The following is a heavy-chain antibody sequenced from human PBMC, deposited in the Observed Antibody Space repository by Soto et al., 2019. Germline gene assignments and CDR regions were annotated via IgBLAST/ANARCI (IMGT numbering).Heavy chain of an antibody. CDR1: GGSISSYY. V-gene: IGHV4-59*01. J-gene: IGHJ6*03. CDR3: ERVSSYYYGSGSYNYYYMDV. Sequence: SETLSLTCTVSGGSISSYYWSWIRQPPGKGLEWIGYIYYSGSTNYNPSLKSRVTISVDTSKNQFSLKLSSVTAADTAVYYCERVSSYYYGSGSYNYYYMDVWGKGTTVTVSS. CDR2: IYYSGST. D-gene: IGHD3-10*01.